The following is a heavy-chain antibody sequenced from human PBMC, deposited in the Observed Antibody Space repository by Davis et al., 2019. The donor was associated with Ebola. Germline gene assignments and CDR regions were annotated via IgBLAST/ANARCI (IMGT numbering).Heavy chain of an antibody. CDR2: ISGSGGST. CDR3: AKSSRYDSSGYYYGFMYYFDY. J-gene: IGHJ4*02. V-gene: IGHV3-23*01. D-gene: IGHD3-22*01. CDR1: GITFSRYG. Sequence: GESLKISCAVSGITFSRYGMTWVRQAPGKGLEWVASISGSGGSTYYADSVKGRSTISRDNSENTLYLQMDSLRAEDTAVYYCAKSSRYDSSGYYYGFMYYFDYWGQGTLVTVSS.